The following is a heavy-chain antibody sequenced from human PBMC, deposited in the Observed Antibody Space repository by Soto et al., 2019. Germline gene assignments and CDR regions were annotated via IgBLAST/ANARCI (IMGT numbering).Heavy chain of an antibody. Sequence: GASVKVSCKVSGYTLTELSMHWVRQAPGKGLEWMGGFDPEDGETIYAQKFQGRVTMTEDTSTDTAYMELSSLRSEDTAVYYCATAIGSFNYYYDSSGYPAPLDYWGQGTLVTVS. CDR2: FDPEDGET. D-gene: IGHD3-22*01. V-gene: IGHV1-24*01. CDR1: GYTLTELS. CDR3: ATAIGSFNYYYDSSGYPAPLDY. J-gene: IGHJ4*02.